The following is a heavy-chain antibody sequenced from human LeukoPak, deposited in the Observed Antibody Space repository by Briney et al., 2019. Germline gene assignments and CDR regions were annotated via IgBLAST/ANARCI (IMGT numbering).Heavy chain of an antibody. CDR2: ISYDGSQK. J-gene: IGHJ5*02. V-gene: IGHV3-30*04. CDR3: VRETTVTTTTWFDP. D-gene: IGHD4-17*01. Sequence: GGSLRLSCTASGLTFSSYAMHWVRQAPGKGLEWVAIISYDGSQKYYVDSVKGRFTISRDNSKNTLDLQMNSLRTEDTAVYYCVRETTVTTTTWFDPWGQGTLVTVSS. CDR1: GLTFSSYA.